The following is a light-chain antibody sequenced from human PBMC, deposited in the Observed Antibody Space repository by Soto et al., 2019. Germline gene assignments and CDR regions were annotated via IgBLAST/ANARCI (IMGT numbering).Light chain of an antibody. V-gene: IGKV1-13*02. CDR2: DAS. CDR3: QQFNSYLPT. CDR1: QGISSA. Sequence: AIQLTQSPSSLSASVGDRVTITCRASQGISSALAWYQQKPGKAPKLLIYDASRLESGVPSRFSGSGSGTDFTLAFSSLQPEDFATYYCQQFNSYLPTFGPGTKVDIK. J-gene: IGKJ3*01.